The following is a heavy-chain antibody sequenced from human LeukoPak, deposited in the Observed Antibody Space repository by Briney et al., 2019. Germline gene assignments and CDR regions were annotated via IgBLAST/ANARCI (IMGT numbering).Heavy chain of an antibody. CDR2: IYTSGST. J-gene: IGHJ5*02. V-gene: IGHV4-61*02. D-gene: IGHD3-10*01. CDR3: AKGMVRGPRDWFDP. Sequence: SETLSLTCTVSGGSISSGSYFWSWIRQPAGKGLEWIGRIYTSGSTNYNPSLKSRVTISVDTSKNQFSLKLSSVTAADTAVYYCAKGMVRGPRDWFDPWGQGTLVTVSS. CDR1: GGSISSGSYF.